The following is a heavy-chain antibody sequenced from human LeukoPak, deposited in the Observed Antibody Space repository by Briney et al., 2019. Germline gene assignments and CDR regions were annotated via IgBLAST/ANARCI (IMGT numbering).Heavy chain of an antibody. CDR3: ARRYSSSLRGWFDP. D-gene: IGHD6-13*01. CDR1: GYTFTSYG. J-gene: IGHJ5*02. CDR2: ISAYNGNT. Sequence: ASVKVSCKASGYTFTSYGISWVRQAPGQGLEWMGWISAYNGNTNYAQKLQGRVTMTTDTSTSTAYMELRSLRSDDTAVYYCARRYSSSLRGWFDPWGQGTLVTVSS. V-gene: IGHV1-18*01.